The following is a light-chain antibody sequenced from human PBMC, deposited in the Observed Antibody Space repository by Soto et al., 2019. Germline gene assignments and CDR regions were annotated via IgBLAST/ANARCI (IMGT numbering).Light chain of an antibody. CDR3: QHYNHWPLT. CDR2: QAS. CDR1: QSIITN. J-gene: IGKJ4*01. Sequence: EIVMTQSPATLSVSPWEGATLSCRASQSIITNLAWFQQKPGQAPRLIIYQASIRATGIPARFSGSGSGTEFTLTISSRQSEDFAVYYCQHYNHWPLTFGGGTKVDIK. V-gene: IGKV3-15*01.